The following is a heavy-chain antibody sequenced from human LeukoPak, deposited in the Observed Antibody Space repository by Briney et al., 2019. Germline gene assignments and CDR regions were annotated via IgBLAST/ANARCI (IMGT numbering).Heavy chain of an antibody. Sequence: GGSLRLSCAASGFTVSSSYMSWVRQAPGKGLEWVSVIYSGGSTYYADSVKGRFTISRDNSKNTLYLQMNSLRAEDTAVYYCARDVLASSGWPTSHFDCWGQGALVTVSS. V-gene: IGHV3-66*01. CDR1: GFTVSSSY. D-gene: IGHD6-19*01. J-gene: IGHJ4*02. CDR2: IYSGGST. CDR3: ARDVLASSGWPTSHFDC.